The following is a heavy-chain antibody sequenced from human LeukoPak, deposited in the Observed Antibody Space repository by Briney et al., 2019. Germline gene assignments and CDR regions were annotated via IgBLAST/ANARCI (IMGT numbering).Heavy chain of an antibody. CDR3: NGYCSSTSCYGGGY. CDR1: GGSFSGYY. D-gene: IGHD2-2*03. V-gene: IGHV4-34*01. Sequence: ASETLSLTCAIYGGSFSGYYWSWIRRPPGKGLEWIGEINHSGSTNYNPSLKSRVTISVDTSKNQFSLKLSSVTAADTAVYYCNGYCSSTSCYGGGYWVQGTLVTVSS. CDR2: INHSGST. J-gene: IGHJ4*02.